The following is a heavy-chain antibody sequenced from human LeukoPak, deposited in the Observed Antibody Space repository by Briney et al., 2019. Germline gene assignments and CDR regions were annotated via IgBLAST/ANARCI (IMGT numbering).Heavy chain of an antibody. CDR1: GFTFSSYA. Sequence: GGSLRLSCAASGFTFSSYAMSWVCQAPGKGLEWVSAISGSGGSTYYADSVKGRFTISRDNSKNTLYLQMNSLRAEDTAVYYCAKDSPATTYYYGMDVWGQGTTVTVSS. V-gene: IGHV3-23*01. CDR3: AKDSPATTYYYGMDV. CDR2: ISGSGGST. J-gene: IGHJ6*02. D-gene: IGHD1-1*01.